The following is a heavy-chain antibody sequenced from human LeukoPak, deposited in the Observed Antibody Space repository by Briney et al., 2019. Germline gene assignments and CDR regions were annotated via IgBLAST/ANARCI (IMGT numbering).Heavy chain of an antibody. V-gene: IGHV3-74*01. J-gene: IGHJ3*02. CDR3: ARDPYYYDSRGAFDI. CDR2: ISGDGRGT. CDR1: GFIFTDYW. D-gene: IGHD3-22*01. Sequence: GGSMRLSCAASGFIFTDYWMHWVRQGPGKELVWVARISGDGRGTTYADSVKGRFTISRDNAKSTAFLQMKSLRAEDTGIYYCARDPYYYDSRGAFDIWGQGTMVTVSS.